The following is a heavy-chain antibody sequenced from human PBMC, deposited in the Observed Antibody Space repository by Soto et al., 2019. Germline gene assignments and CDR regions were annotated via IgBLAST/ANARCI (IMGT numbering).Heavy chain of an antibody. D-gene: IGHD3-3*01. V-gene: IGHV1-58*01. J-gene: IGHJ6*02. CDR2: IVVGSGNT. Sequence: SVKVSCKASGFTFTSSAVQWVRQARGQRLEWIGWIVVGSGNTNYAQKFQERVTITRDMSTSTAYMELSSLGSEDTAVYYCAAGGSEITIFGVVINPRYVYYYGMDVWGQGTTVTVSS. CDR1: GFTFTSSA. CDR3: AAGGSEITIFGVVINPRYVYYYGMDV.